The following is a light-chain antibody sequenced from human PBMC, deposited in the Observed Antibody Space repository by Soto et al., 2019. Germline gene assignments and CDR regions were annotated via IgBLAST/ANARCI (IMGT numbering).Light chain of an antibody. CDR2: GAS. J-gene: IGKJ4*01. Sequence: EIVLTQSPATLSVSPGERATLSCRASQSVRSKVAWYQQKPGQAPRLLIFGASTRATNIPARFSGSGSGTEFTLTISSLQSEDFAVYYCQQYFYWPPLTFGGGTEVEIK. CDR1: QSVRSK. CDR3: QQYFYWPPLT. V-gene: IGKV3-15*01.